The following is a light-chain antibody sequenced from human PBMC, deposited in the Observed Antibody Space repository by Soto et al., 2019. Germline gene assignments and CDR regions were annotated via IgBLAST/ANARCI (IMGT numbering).Light chain of an antibody. CDR1: ALPMQF. J-gene: IGLJ1*01. Sequence: SYELTQPPSVSVSPGQTARITCSGDALPMQFASWYQQRPGQAPVLVICKATERPAGIPPRFSGSRSGTIVTLTISGVQAEDEADYYCQSADSSGTYVFGTWTKVTVL. V-gene: IGLV3-25*02. CDR2: KAT. CDR3: QSADSSGTYV.